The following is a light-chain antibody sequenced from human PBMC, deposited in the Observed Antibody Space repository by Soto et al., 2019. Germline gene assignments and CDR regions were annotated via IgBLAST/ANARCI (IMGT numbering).Light chain of an antibody. CDR3: QQYNNWPRAT. Sequence: EIMLAPSPAKLAVYPRESDTRACRASQSVRFNLAWYQQKPGQAPRLLIYGASTRATDIPARFSGSGSGTEFNVTVSSLQSEDSAIYYCQQYNNWPRATFGGGTKVDI. CDR2: GAS. CDR1: QSVRFN. V-gene: IGKV3-15*01. J-gene: IGKJ4*01.